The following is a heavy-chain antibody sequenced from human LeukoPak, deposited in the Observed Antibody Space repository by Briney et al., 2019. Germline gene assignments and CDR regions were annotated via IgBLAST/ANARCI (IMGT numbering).Heavy chain of an antibody. CDR3: VRGGIVGTSTRIPLFDS. CDR2: IYYSGST. V-gene: IGHV4-59*01. D-gene: IGHD1-26*01. CDR1: GGSIRSYY. Sequence: SETLSLTCTVSGGSIRSYYWSCVRQPPGEGLEWIGYIYYSGSTNYNTSLKGRVTISVDTSKNQFSLKLSSVTAADTAVYYCVRGGIVGTSTRIPLFDSWGQGTLVTVSS. J-gene: IGHJ4*02.